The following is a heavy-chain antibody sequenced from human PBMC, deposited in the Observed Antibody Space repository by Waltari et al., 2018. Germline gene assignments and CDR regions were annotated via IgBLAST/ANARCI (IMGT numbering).Heavy chain of an antibody. CDR1: GFPFSTYE. CDR3: AREDDTSGSFLDH. CDR2: IRSSGKIM. J-gene: IGHJ4*02. D-gene: IGHD3-22*01. Sequence: EVQLVESGGALVQPGGSLRLSCAASGFPFSTYEMNWVRQAPGKGLEWISYIRSSGKIMYYADSVKGRFTISRDNAKNSLYLQMNSLRAEDTAVYYCAREDDTSGSFLDHWGQGTLVTVSP. V-gene: IGHV3-48*03.